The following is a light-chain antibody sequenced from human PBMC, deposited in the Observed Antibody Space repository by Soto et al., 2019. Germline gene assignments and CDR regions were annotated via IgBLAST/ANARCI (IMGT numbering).Light chain of an antibody. CDR1: SSDVGGYVY. CDR3: WSYGGSYTSEV. CDR2: DVN. J-gene: IGLJ2*01. V-gene: IGLV2-11*01. Sequence: QSALTQPRSVSGSPGQPVTISCTGISSDVGGYVYVSWYQQHPGKAPNLIIYDVNKRPSGVPHRFSGSKSGNTASLAISGLQEEDEANYYCWSYGGSYTSEVFAGGTKLTVL.